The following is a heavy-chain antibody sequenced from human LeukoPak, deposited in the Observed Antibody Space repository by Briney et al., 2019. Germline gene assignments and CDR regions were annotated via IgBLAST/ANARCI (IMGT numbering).Heavy chain of an antibody. Sequence: ASVKVSCKASGYTFTGYYMHWVRQAPGQGLEWMGRINPNSGGTNYAQKFQRRVTMTRDTSISTAYMELSRLRSDDTAVYYCARGRAAAGTLGYWGQGTLVTVSS. CDR3: ARGRAAAGTLGY. J-gene: IGHJ4*02. CDR2: INPNSGGT. V-gene: IGHV1-2*06. D-gene: IGHD6-13*01. CDR1: GYTFTGYY.